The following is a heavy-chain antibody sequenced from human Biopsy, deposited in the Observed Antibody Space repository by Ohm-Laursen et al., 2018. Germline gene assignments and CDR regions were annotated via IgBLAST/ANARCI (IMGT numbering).Heavy chain of an antibody. V-gene: IGHV1-18*01. J-gene: IGHJ4*02. Sequence: ASVKVSCKASGYKFTSYGMSWVRQAPGQGFEWMGRISGYNGNTNYAQKFQGRITMTIDAATSTGYMDLRSLKSDDTAVYYCARIAAAGWDDYWGQGTLVTVSP. CDR3: ARIAAAGWDDY. CDR1: GYKFTSYG. D-gene: IGHD6-25*01. CDR2: ISGYNGNT.